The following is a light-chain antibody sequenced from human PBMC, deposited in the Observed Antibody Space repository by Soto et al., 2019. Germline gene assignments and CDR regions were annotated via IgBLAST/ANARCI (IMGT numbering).Light chain of an antibody. J-gene: IGLJ1*01. CDR1: SSDVGGYNY. CDR3: SSYTSSSTLAYV. V-gene: IGLV2-14*01. Sequence: QSALTQPASVSGSPGQSITISCTGTSSDVGGYNYVSWYQQHPGKAPKLMIYEVSNRPSEVSNRFSGSKSGNTASLTISGLQAEDEADYYCSSYTSSSTLAYVFGTGTKLPS. CDR2: EVS.